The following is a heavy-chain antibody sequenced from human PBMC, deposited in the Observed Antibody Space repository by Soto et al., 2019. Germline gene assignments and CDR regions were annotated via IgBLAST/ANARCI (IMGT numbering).Heavy chain of an antibody. D-gene: IGHD2-15*01. Sequence: PGESLKISCQSSGYSFTNYWINWVRQVPGKGLEWMGRIDHSDSYTTFSPSFQGHVTISADISITTTYLPLSSLQASDTATYCWLPRGGLGRCRVDHFDSWGQGTLVTVSS. J-gene: IGHJ4*01. CDR3: LPRGGLGRCRVDHFDS. V-gene: IGHV5-10-1*01. CDR2: IDHSDSYT. CDR1: GYSFTNYW.